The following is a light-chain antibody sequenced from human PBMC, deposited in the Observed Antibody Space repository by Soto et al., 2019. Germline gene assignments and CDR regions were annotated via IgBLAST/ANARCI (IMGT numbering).Light chain of an antibody. Sequence: DIVVTQSPESLAVSLGERATINCRSSQSLLLSSSHENCLAWYQQKPGQPPRLLIYWASTRESGVPDRFSRGGSGTDFTLTIGSLEAKDLPLYYCQQYYSPPWTFGQGTKVEIK. CDR3: QQYYSPPWT. CDR2: WAS. CDR1: QSLLLSSSHENC. J-gene: IGKJ1*01. V-gene: IGKV4-1*01.